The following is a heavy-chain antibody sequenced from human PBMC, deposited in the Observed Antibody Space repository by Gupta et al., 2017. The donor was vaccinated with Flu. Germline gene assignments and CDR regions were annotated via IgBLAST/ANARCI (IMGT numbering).Heavy chain of an antibody. CDR1: GGSISSSSYY. CDR2: IYYSGST. D-gene: IGHD2-2*02. Sequence: QLQLQESGPGLVKPSETLSLTCTVSGGSISSSSYYWGWIRQPPGKGLAWIGSIYYSGSTYYNPSLKSRVTISVDTSKNQFSLKLSSVTAADTAVYYCARIPAATPLHAFDIWGQGTMVTVSS. V-gene: IGHV4-39*01. CDR3: ARIPAATPLHAFDI. J-gene: IGHJ3*02.